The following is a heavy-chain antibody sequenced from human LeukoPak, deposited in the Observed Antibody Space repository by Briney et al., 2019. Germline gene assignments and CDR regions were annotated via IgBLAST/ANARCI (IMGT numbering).Heavy chain of an antibody. CDR1: GFTVSSNY. CDR3: AKLDVVVPAAPFDY. CDR2: IYSGGRT. V-gene: IGHV3-66*02. D-gene: IGHD2-2*01. Sequence: GGSLRLSCAASGFTVSSNYMSWVRQAPGKGLEWVSVIYSGGRTYYADSVKGRFTISRDNSKNTLYLQMSSLRAEDTAVYYCAKLDVVVPAAPFDYWGQGTLVTVSS. J-gene: IGHJ4*02.